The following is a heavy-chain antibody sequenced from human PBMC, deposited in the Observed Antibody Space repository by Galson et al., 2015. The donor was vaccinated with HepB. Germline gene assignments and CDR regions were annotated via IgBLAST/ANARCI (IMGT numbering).Heavy chain of an antibody. V-gene: IGHV3-30*18. J-gene: IGHJ4*02. CDR3: AKDQGGYNWGIDY. CDR2: ISYDGSNK. CDR1: GFTFSSYG. D-gene: IGHD1-1*01. Sequence: SLRLSCAASGFTFSSYGMHWVRQAPGKGLEWVAVISYDGSNKYYADSVKGRFTISRDNSKNTLYLQMNSLRAEDTAVYYCAKDQGGYNWGIDYWGQGTLVTVSS.